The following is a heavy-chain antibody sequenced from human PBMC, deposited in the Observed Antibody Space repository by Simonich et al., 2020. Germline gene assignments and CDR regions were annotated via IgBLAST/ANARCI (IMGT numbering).Heavy chain of an antibody. Sequence: QVQLQESGPGLVKPSETLSLTCTVSGGSISSYYWSWIRQPPGKGLGWIGYIYYSASTNDNPSLKSRVTISVDTSKNQFSLKLSSVTAADTAVYYCARHDRWLQFYFDYWGQGTLVTVSS. J-gene: IGHJ4*02. V-gene: IGHV4-59*08. CDR3: ARHDRWLQFYFDY. CDR2: IYYSAST. D-gene: IGHD5-12*01. CDR1: GGSISSYY.